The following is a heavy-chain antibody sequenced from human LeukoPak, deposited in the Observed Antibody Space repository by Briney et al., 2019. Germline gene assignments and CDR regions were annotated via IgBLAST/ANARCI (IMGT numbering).Heavy chain of an antibody. V-gene: IGHV4-30-2*01. J-gene: IGHJ6*02. D-gene: IGHD3-3*01. CDR3: ARYVGDYDFWSGYYWPYYYYGMDV. Sequence: SETLSLTCAVSGGSISSGGYSWSWIRQPPGKGLEWIGYIYHSGSTYYNSSLKSRVTISVDRSKNQFSLKLSSVTAADTAVYYCARYVGDYDFWSGYYWPYYYYGMDVWGQGTTVTVSS. CDR1: GGSISSGGYS. CDR2: IYHSGST.